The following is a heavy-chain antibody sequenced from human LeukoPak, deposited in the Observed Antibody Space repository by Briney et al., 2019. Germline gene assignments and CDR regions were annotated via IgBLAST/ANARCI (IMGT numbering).Heavy chain of an antibody. CDR2: ISPGGGTT. V-gene: IGHV3-23*01. Sequence: GGSLRLSCAVSGFTFSNEAMGWVRQLRGGGLEWVSTISPGGGTTYYAESMKGRFTISRDNSKSTLYLEMNSLRAEDTAVYYCAKDGGGYCNNSSCWGQGTLVTVSS. CDR3: AKDGGGYCNNSSC. D-gene: IGHD2-2*01. CDR1: GFTFSNEA. J-gene: IGHJ4*02.